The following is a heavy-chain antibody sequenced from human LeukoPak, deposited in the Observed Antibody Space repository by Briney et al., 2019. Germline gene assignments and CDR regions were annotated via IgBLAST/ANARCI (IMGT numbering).Heavy chain of an antibody. J-gene: IGHJ4*02. Sequence: PGGSLRLSCAASGFTFSSYAMHWVRQAPGKGLEWVAVISYDGSNKYYADSVKGRFTISRDNSKNTLYLQMNSLRAEDTAVYYCARESTVILYYFDYWSQGTLVTVSS. D-gene: IGHD2-15*01. CDR1: GFTFSSYA. V-gene: IGHV3-30*04. CDR3: ARESTVILYYFDY. CDR2: ISYDGSNK.